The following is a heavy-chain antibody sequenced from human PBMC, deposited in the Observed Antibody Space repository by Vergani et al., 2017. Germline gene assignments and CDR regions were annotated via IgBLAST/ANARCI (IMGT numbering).Heavy chain of an antibody. D-gene: IGHD2-2*02. J-gene: IGHJ5*02. Sequence: VQLVQSGAEVKKPGATVKISCKVSGYTFSSYAISWVRQAPGQGLEWMGRIIPIFGTANYAQKFQGRVTITADKSTSTAYMELSSLRSEDTAVYYCARDLGKVPAAINWFDPGGQGTLVTVSS. CDR3: ARDLGKVPAAINWFDP. V-gene: IGHV1-69*13. CDR2: IIPIFGTA. CDR1: GYTFSSYA.